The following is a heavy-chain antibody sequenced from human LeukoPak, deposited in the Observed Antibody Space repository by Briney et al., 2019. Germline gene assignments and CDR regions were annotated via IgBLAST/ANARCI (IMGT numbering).Heavy chain of an antibody. CDR1: GFTFSMYA. CDR2: IHNDGETT. V-gene: IGHV3-23*01. Sequence: GGALRLSCAASGFTFSMYAMSGVRQGPGQGLQWVSLIHNDGETTYYADSVKGRFTISRDNSKNTLYLQLNIMRAAATAVYYCAKHRGMQPPYSMDVWGKGTPVTVSS. CDR3: AKHRGMQPPYSMDV. D-gene: IGHD1-14*01. J-gene: IGHJ6*03.